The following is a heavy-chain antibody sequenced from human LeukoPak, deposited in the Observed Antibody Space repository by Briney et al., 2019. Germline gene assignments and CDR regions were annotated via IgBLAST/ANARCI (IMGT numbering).Heavy chain of an antibody. J-gene: IGHJ3*02. CDR3: ARDSLIAAAGTGAFDI. Sequence: GSLRLSCAASGFTFSSYSMNWVRQAPGKGLEWVSSISSSSSYIYYADSVKGRFTISRDNAKNSLYLQMNSLRAEDTAVYYCARDSLIAAAGTGAFDIWGQGTMVTVSS. D-gene: IGHD6-13*01. CDR2: ISSSSSYI. CDR1: GFTFSSYS. V-gene: IGHV3-21*01.